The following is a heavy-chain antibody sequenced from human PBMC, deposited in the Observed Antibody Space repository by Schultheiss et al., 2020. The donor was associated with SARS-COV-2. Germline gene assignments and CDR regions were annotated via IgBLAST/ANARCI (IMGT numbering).Heavy chain of an antibody. CDR3: ARDRGYCSSTSCYTTYMDV. CDR1: GFTFSSYW. D-gene: IGHD2-2*02. Sequence: GGSLRLSCAASGFTFSSYWMHWVRQAPGKGLVWVSRINSDGSSTSYADSVKGRFTISRDNAKNSLYLQMNSLRAEDTAVYYCARDRGYCSSTSCYTTYMDVWGKGTTVTVSS. J-gene: IGHJ6*03. V-gene: IGHV3-74*01. CDR2: INSDGSST.